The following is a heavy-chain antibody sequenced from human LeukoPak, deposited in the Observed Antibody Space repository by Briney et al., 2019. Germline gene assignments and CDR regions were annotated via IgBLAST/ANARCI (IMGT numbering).Heavy chain of an antibody. CDR2: ISAYNGNT. CDR1: GYTFTSYG. V-gene: IGHV1-18*01. J-gene: IGHJ5*02. D-gene: IGHD2-21*02. CDR3: ARAGPFECGGDCYFNWFDP. Sequence: ASVKVSCKASGYTFTSYGISWVRQAPGQGLEWVGWISAYNGNTNYPQKLQGRVTMTTYTSTSTAYMELRSLRSDDTAVYYRARAGPFECGGDCYFNWFDPWGQGTLVSVSS.